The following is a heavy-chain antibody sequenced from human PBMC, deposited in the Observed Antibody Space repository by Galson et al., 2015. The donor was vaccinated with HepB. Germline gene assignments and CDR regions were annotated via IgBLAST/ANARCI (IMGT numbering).Heavy chain of an antibody. D-gene: IGHD3-16*01. V-gene: IGHV1-18*03. CDR2: TSAYNGNK. CDR1: GYSFINYG. J-gene: IGHJ4*02. CDR3: ARGGSDNYDIDY. Sequence: SVKVSCKASGYSFINYGISRVRQAPGQGLEWMGWTSAYNGNKQYALKFQGRVTMTTDTSTSTAYMELRNLRSDDMAIYYCARGGSDNYDIDYWGQGTLVTVSS.